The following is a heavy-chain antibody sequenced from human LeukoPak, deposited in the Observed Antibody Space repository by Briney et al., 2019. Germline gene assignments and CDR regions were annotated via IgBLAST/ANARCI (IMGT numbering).Heavy chain of an antibody. CDR2: INHSGST. CDR3: ARPTAGQQIYYESSPGWFDP. CDR1: GGSFSGYY. J-gene: IGHJ5*02. Sequence: SETLSLTCAVYGGSFSGYYWSWIRQPPGKGLEWIGEINHSGSTNYNPSLKSRVTISVDTSKNQFSLKLSSVTAADTAVYYCARPTAGQQIYYESSPGWFDPWGQGTLVTVSS. V-gene: IGHV4-34*01. D-gene: IGHD3-22*01.